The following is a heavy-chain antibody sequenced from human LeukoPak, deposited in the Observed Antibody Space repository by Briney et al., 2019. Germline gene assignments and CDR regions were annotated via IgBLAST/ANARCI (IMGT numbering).Heavy chain of an antibody. J-gene: IGHJ4*02. CDR1: GYTFTTYG. V-gene: IGHV1-18*01. D-gene: IGHD1-26*01. Sequence: ASVKVSCKASGYTFTTYGITWVRQAPGQGLEWMGWISAYNGNTNYAPKLQGRVTMTIDTSTSTAYMELRSLRSDDTAVYYCARDQGGSYGIALGYWGQGTLVTVSS. CDR2: ISAYNGNT. CDR3: ARDQGGSYGIALGY.